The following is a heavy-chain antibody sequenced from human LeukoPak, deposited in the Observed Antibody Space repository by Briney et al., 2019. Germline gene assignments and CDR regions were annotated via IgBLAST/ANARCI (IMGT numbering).Heavy chain of an antibody. CDR3: ARGLYPYYFDY. Sequence: GGSLRLSCAASGFPFNAYWMTWVRQAPGKGLEWVAVIWYDGSNKYYADSVKGRFTISRDNSKNTLYLQMNSLRAEDTAVYYCARGLYPYYFDYWGQGTLVTVSS. CDR2: IWYDGSNK. J-gene: IGHJ4*02. CDR1: GFPFNAYW. D-gene: IGHD5/OR15-5a*01. V-gene: IGHV3-33*08.